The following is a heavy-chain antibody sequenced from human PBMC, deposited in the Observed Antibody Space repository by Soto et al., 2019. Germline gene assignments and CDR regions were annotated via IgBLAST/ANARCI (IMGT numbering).Heavy chain of an antibody. CDR2: ITNDGSTT. J-gene: IGHJ4*02. CDR3: ARDQDGAGGTADY. Sequence: EVQLVESGGGLVQPGGSLRLSCVASGFTLRNYWMHWFRQAPGKGLVWVSRITNDGSTTYYADSVKGRFTISRDNAKNTLSLQVNSLRVEDTAVYYCARDQDGAGGTADYWGQGTLVTVS. V-gene: IGHV3-74*01. CDR1: GFTLRNYW. D-gene: IGHD1-26*01.